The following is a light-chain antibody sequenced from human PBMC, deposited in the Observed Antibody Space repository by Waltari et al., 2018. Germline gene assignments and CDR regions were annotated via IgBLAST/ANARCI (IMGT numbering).Light chain of an antibody. V-gene: IGLV1-44*01. J-gene: IGLJ2*01. CDR2: NHN. Sequence: QSVLTQPPSASGTLGQRVAISCSGSSFNIGSNPVNWYQQLPRTAPKLLIYNHNQRPAGVPDRVSGSKSGTSASLAISGLQSEDESDYYCAVWDDSLNGVVFGGGTKLTVL. CDR1: SFNIGSNP. CDR3: AVWDDSLNGVV.